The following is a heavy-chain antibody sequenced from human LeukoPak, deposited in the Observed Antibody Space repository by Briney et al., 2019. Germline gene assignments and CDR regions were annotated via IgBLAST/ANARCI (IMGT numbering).Heavy chain of an antibody. V-gene: IGHV4-59*01. CDR3: ARDYYGSGSYYTSWFDP. CDR2: IYYSGST. D-gene: IGHD3-10*01. CDR1: GGSISSYY. J-gene: IGHJ5*02. Sequence: PSDTLSLTCTVSGGSISSYYWSWIRQPPGKGLEWIGYIYYSGSTNYNPSLKSRVTISVDTSKNQFSLKLSSVTAADTAVYYCARDYYGSGSYYTSWFDPWGQGSLVPVSS.